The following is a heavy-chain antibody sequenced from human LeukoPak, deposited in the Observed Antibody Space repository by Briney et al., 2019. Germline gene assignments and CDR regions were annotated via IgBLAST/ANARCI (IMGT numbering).Heavy chain of an antibody. CDR2: IYTSGST. CDR3: ARELYGSGLGPLWY. CDR1: GGSISSYNYY. D-gene: IGHD6-19*01. Sequence: SQTLSLTCSVSGGSISSYNYYWSWIRQPAGTGLEWIGRIYTSGSTNYNPSLKSRVTISVDTSKNQFSLKLSSVTAADTAVYYCARELYGSGLGPLWYWGQGTLVTVSS. J-gene: IGHJ4*02. V-gene: IGHV4-61*02.